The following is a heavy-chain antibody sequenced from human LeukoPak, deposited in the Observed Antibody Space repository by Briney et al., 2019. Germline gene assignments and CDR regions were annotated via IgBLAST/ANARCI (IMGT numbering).Heavy chain of an antibody. J-gene: IGHJ4*02. D-gene: IGHD3-22*01. CDR1: GGSISSYY. Sequence: SETLSLTCTVSGGSISSYYWSWIRQPPGKGLEWIGYIYYGGSTNYNPSLKSRVTISVDTSKNQFSLKLSSVTAADTAVYYCARRDYYDSSGYYGYWGQGTLVTVSS. CDR3: ARRDYYDSSGYYGY. CDR2: IYYGGST. V-gene: IGHV4-59*08.